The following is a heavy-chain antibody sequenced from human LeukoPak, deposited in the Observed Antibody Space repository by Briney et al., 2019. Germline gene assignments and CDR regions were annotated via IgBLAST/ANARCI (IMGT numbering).Heavy chain of an antibody. D-gene: IGHD1-1*01. CDR2: IYPSDSDT. J-gene: IGHJ4*02. Sequence: GESPKISCKGSGYSFTNSWIGWVRQMPGKGLEWMGVIYPSDSDTRYSPSFQGQVTISADKSISTAYLQWSSLKASDTAMYYCARPGGSWNEVDYWGQGTLVTVSS. CDR1: GYSFTNSW. V-gene: IGHV5-51*01. CDR3: ARPGGSWNEVDY.